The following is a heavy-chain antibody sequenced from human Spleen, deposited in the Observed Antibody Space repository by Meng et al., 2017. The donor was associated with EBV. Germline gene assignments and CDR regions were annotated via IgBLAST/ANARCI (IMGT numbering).Heavy chain of an antibody. CDR2: IYHSGSV. D-gene: IGHD6-13*01. CDR1: GACRSRSNW. J-gene: IGHJ4*02. Sequence: QVPGEAAGPGLGRHSGTLSLACRVSGACRSRSNWWNGIGQGPRKGMEWIGEIYHSGSVNYNPSLMSRLTLSVDKSNNQFSLRLYSVTAADTAVYYCARGASAGLIDYWGQGTLVTVSS. CDR3: ARGASAGLIDY. V-gene: IGHV4-4*02.